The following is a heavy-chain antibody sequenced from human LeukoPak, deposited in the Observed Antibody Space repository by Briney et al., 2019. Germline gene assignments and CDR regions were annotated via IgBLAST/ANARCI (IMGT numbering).Heavy chain of an antibody. D-gene: IGHD1-26*01. J-gene: IGHJ4*02. CDR3: AKGGPTGSNYFDF. Sequence: GGSLRLSCAASGFTFSSYWMNWVRQAPGKGLEWVANIKQDGSEKYYADSVEGRFTVSRDNSKTTLYLQMNSLRADDTAVYYCAKGGPTGSNYFDFWGQGTLVTVSS. V-gene: IGHV3-7*03. CDR2: IKQDGSEK. CDR1: GFTFSSYW.